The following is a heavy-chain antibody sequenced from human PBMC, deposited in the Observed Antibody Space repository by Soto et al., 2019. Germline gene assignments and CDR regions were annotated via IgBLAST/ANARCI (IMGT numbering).Heavy chain of an antibody. V-gene: IGHV4-59*01. D-gene: IGHD4-17*01. CDR2: IYYSGSN. J-gene: IGHJ4*02. CDR3: ARVATRGDHYGGD. Sequence: QVQLQESGPGLVKPSETLSLTCTVSGGSISSYYWSWIRQPPGKGLEWIGYIYYSGSNNYNPSLKSRVTISVDTSKNQCSLKLSSVTAADTAVYYCARVATRGDHYGGDWGQGTLVTVSS. CDR1: GGSISSYY.